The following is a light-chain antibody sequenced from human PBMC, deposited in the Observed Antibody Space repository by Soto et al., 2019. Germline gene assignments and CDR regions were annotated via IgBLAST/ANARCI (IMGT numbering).Light chain of an antibody. CDR1: QSLLHINGYNY. V-gene: IGKV4-1*01. CDR2: WAS. J-gene: IGKJ4*01. CDR3: QQYYSTPRLT. Sequence: DIVVTQSPLSLPVTPGEPASISCRSGQSLLHINGYNYLAWYQQKPGQPPKLLIYWASTRESGVPDRFSGSGSGTDFTLTISSLQAEDVAVYYCQQYYSTPRLTFGGGTKVDIK.